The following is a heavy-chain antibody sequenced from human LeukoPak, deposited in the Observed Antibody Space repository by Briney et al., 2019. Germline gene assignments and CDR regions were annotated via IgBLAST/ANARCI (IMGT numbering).Heavy chain of an antibody. D-gene: IGHD3-10*01. CDR3: ARECRNYGSGSYKFDY. J-gene: IGHJ4*02. CDR2: INPSGGST. V-gene: IGHV1-46*01. CDR1: GYTFTGYY. Sequence: ASVKVSCKASGYTFTGYYMHWVRQAPGQGLEWMGIINPSGGSTSYAQKFQGRVTMTRDTSTSTVYMELSSLRSEDTAVYYCARECRNYGSGSYKFDYWGQGTLVTVSS.